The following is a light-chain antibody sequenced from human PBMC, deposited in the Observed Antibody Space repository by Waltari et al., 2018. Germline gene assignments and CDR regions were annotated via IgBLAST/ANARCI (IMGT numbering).Light chain of an antibody. CDR1: QNITTW. CDR2: KAS. J-gene: IGKJ1*01. Sequence: DIQMTQFPSSLSANVGDRVTVTCRASQNITTWLAWYQQKPGKAPKLLIYKASTLQSGVPFRFSGSGSGTDFTLTINVLQADDLATYYCQQFNTYPWTFGQGTKVEI. CDR3: QQFNTYPWT. V-gene: IGKV1-5*03.